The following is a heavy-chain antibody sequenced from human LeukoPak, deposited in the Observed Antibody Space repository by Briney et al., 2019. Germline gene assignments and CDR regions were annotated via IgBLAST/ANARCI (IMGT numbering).Heavy chain of an antibody. CDR3: ARDVAAPGGVYFDY. J-gene: IGHJ4*02. Sequence: GGSLRLSCAASGFTVSSNSMSWVRQAPGKGLVWVSVIYTGGTTYYADSVKGRFTISRDNSKNTLYLQMNSLRAEDTAVYYYARDVAAPGGVYFDYWGQGTLVTVSS. CDR2: IYTGGTT. CDR1: GFTVSSNS. D-gene: IGHD3-16*01. V-gene: IGHV3-66*01.